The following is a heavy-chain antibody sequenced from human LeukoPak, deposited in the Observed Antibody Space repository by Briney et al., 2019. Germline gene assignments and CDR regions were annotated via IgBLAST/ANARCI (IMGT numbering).Heavy chain of an antibody. CDR3: ASTSNYAFNI. CDR1: GGSISGYY. CDR2: IYYSGST. Sequence: SETLSLTCTVSGGSISGYYWSWIRQPPGKGLEWIGYIYYSGSTNSNPSLKSRVTISVDTSKNQFSLKVRSVTAADTAVYYCASTSNYAFNIWGQGTMVTVSS. D-gene: IGHD5-24*01. J-gene: IGHJ3*02. V-gene: IGHV4-59*08.